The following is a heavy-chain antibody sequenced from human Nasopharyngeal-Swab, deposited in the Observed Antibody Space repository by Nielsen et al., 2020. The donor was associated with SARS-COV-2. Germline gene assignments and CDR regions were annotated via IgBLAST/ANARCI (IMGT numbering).Heavy chain of an antibody. Sequence: SETLSLTCTVSGGSISGYYWSWIRQPPGKGLAWIGYIYYSGSTNYNPSLKSRVTISVDTSKTQFSLNLNSVTAADTAVYYCARGSGSYYYAMDVWGQGTTVTVSS. CDR3: ARGSGSYYYAMDV. D-gene: IGHD6-19*01. CDR2: IYYSGST. V-gene: IGHV4-59*01. CDR1: GGSISGYY. J-gene: IGHJ6*02.